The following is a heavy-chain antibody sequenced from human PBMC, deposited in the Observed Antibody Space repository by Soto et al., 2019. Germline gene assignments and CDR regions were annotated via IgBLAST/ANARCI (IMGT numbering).Heavy chain of an antibody. CDR2: IFYSGST. CDR3: SRGHRDPGYFQQ. J-gene: IGHJ1*01. V-gene: IGHV4-59*01. CDR1: GGSISHYY. Sequence: PWGTLSLTCAVSGGSISHYYLSWVLQPPGKGLEWIGYIFYSGSTNYYPSLKSRVTISVDTYKNQFSLKLSSVTAADTAVFFCSRGHRDPGYFQQWGPGTMVTVYS. D-gene: IGHD2-21*02.